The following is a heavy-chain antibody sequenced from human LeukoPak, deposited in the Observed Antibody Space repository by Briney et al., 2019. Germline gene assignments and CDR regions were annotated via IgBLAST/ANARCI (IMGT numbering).Heavy chain of an antibody. CDR2: IWYDGSNK. J-gene: IGHJ6*04. V-gene: IGHV3-33*01. D-gene: IGHD5-12*01. Sequence: RGSLRLSCAASGFTFSSYGMHWVRQAPGKGREWVAVIWYDGSNKYYADSVKDRFTISRDNSKNTLYLQMNSLRAEDTAVYYCARDMGLRNVNSPWYYYYGMEVWGKGTTVTVSS. CDR1: GFTFSSYG. CDR3: ARDMGLRNVNSPWYYYYGMEV.